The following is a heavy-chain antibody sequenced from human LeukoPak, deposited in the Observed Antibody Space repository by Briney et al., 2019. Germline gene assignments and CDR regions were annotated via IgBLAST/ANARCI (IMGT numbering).Heavy chain of an antibody. D-gene: IGHD5-18*01. Sequence: GGSLRLSCAASGFTFSSYSMNWVRQAPGKGLEWVSYISSSSSTIYYADSVKGRFTISRDNAKNSLYLQMNSLRAEDTAVYYCARVQPWLRIYYYYYLDVWGKGTTVTVSS. CDR2: ISSSSSTI. V-gene: IGHV3-48*01. CDR3: ARVQPWLRIYYYYYLDV. CDR1: GFTFSSYS. J-gene: IGHJ6*03.